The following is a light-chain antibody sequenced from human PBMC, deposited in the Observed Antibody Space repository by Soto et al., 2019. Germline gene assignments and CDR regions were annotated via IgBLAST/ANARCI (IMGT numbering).Light chain of an antibody. Sequence: QSVLTQPPSASGSPGQSVTISCTGTSSDVGGYNYVSWYQQHPGKAPKLMTYEVSKRPSGVPDRFSGSKSGNTAFLTVSGLQAEDEADYYCSSYAGSNTRVFGTGTKVTVL. CDR3: SSYAGSNTRV. CDR1: SSDVGGYNY. V-gene: IGLV2-8*01. J-gene: IGLJ1*01. CDR2: EVS.